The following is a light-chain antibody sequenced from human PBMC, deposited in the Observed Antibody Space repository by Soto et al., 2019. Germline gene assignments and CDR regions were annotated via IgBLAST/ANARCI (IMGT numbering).Light chain of an antibody. Sequence: EIVLTQSPATLSLSPGERATLSCRASQSVSTYLAGYQQKPGQAPRLLIYDASNRATSIPARFSGSGSGTDFTLTISSLEHEGVAVYYCQQRSNWPPTFGGGTKVEIK. CDR2: DAS. CDR3: QQRSNWPPT. J-gene: IGKJ4*01. CDR1: QSVSTY. V-gene: IGKV3-11*01.